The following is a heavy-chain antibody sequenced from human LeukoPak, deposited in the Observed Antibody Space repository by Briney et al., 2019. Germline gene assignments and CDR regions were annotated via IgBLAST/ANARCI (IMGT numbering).Heavy chain of an antibody. Sequence: PGGSLKLSCAAAGFSLSGSSVHCVRQASGNGLEWVGRIRSKTDNYATAYAASVKGRFTIARDDSKNTAYLQMNSLKIEDTALYYCVRRGTGDYEAFDIWGQGTMVTVS. CDR1: GFSLSGSS. V-gene: IGHV3-73*01. D-gene: IGHD4-11*01. CDR2: IRSKTDNYAT. J-gene: IGHJ3*02. CDR3: VRRGTGDYEAFDI.